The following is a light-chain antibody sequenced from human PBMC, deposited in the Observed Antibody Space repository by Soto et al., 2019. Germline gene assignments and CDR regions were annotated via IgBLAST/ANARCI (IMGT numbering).Light chain of an antibody. J-gene: IGKJ3*01. V-gene: IGKV3-15*01. CDR1: QRFNLN. Sequence: EIMMTQSPGTLSVSPGDGATLSCTASQRFNLNLAWYQQQPGQLPRPLLYGASTRSTGIPVRFRGSGYGTEFTLTISSLQSEDSAVYYCHQYNSWPRGTFGPGNTVAIK. CDR2: GAS. CDR3: HQYNSWPRGT.